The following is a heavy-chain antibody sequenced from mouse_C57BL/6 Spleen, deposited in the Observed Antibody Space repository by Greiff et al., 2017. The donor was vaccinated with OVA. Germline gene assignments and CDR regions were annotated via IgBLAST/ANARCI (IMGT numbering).Heavy chain of an antibody. CDR2: ISYDGSN. J-gene: IGHJ2*01. CDR1: GYSITSGYY. CDR3: ARGRDGLLRGYFDY. D-gene: IGHD2-3*01. Sequence: EVKLVESGPGLVKPSQSLSLTCSVTGYSITSGYYWNWIRQFPGNKLEWMGYISYDGSNNYNPSLKNRISITRDTSKNQFFLKLNSVTTEDTATYYCARGRDGLLRGYFDYWGQGTTLTVSS. V-gene: IGHV3-6*01.